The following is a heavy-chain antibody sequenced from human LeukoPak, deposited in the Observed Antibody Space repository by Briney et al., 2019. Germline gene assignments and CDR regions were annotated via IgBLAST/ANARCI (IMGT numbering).Heavy chain of an antibody. CDR2: IYYSGST. J-gene: IGHJ6*03. Sequence: SETLSLTCTVSGGSISSYYWRWIRQPPGKGLEWIGYIYYSGSTNYNPSLKSRVTISVDTSKNQFSLKLSSVPAADTAVYYCGRDGGNRVVGPLYYMDVWGKGTTVTVSS. D-gene: IGHD3-22*01. V-gene: IGHV4-59*01. CDR1: GGSISSYY. CDR3: GRDGGNRVVGPLYYMDV.